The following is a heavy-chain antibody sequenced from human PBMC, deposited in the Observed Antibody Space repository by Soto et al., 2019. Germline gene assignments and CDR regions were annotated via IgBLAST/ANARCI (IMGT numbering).Heavy chain of an antibody. CDR3: GTIPKSIFGVVEFYALDV. CDR2: ISHDGRNK. J-gene: IGHJ6*01. CDR1: GFGFSSYA. V-gene: IGHV3-30*03. D-gene: IGHD3-3*01. Sequence: QVQLVESGGGVVQPGRSLRLSCAASGFGFSSYAMHWVRLAPGKGLDWVAIISHDGRNKFYADSVKGRFTISRDNSKNMVHLQMSSLRVEDTAVYYCGTIPKSIFGVVEFYALDVWGQGTTVTVSS.